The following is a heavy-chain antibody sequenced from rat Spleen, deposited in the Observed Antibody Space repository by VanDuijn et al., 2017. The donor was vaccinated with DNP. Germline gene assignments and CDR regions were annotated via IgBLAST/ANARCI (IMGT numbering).Heavy chain of an antibody. CDR3: ARRGIAPPGDVMDA. Sequence: VQLVESGGGLVQPGKSLKLSCSASGFTFSSYGMHWIRQAPGKGLDWVAYISSSSGTVYADAVKGRFTISRDNAKNTLYLQLNSLKSEDTAIYYCARRGIAPPGDVMDAWGQGASVTVSS. J-gene: IGHJ4*01. D-gene: IGHD1-2*01. CDR2: ISSSSGT. V-gene: IGHV5-62*01. CDR1: GFTFSSYG.